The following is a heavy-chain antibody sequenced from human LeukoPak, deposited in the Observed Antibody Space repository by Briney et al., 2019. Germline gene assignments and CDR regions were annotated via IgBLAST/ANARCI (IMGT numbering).Heavy chain of an antibody. D-gene: IGHD4-17*01. CDR2: ISSNGGST. CDR3: AISSDYGDYGYFDL. J-gene: IGHJ2*01. CDR1: GFTFSSYA. Sequence: LSGGSLRLSCAASGFTFSSYAMHWVRQAPGKGLEYVSAISSNGGSTYYANSVKGRFTISRDNSKNTLYLQMGSLRAEDMAVYYCAISSDYGDYGYFDLWGRGTLVTVSS. V-gene: IGHV3-64*01.